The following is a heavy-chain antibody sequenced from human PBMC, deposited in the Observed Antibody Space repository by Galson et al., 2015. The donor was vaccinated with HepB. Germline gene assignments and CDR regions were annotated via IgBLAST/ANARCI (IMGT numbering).Heavy chain of an antibody. Sequence: LRLSCAASGFSFSTYAMHWVRQAPGTGLEWVALMSYDGNSKYYADSVKGRFTVSRDNSKNTLNLQMNNLRAQDTAVYYCARDSVPYSGTYGYFYYMDVWGKGTTVTVS. D-gene: IGHD1-26*01. CDR1: GFSFSTYA. J-gene: IGHJ6*03. CDR3: ARDSVPYSGTYGYFYYMDV. CDR2: MSYDGNSK. V-gene: IGHV3-30-3*01.